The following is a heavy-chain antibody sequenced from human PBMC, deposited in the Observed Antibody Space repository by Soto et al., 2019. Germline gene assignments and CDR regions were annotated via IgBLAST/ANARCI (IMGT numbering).Heavy chain of an antibody. Sequence: GGSLRLSCAASGFTFSSYAMSWVRQAPGKGLEWVSAISGSGGSTYYADSVKGRFTISRDNSKNTLYLQMNSLRAEDTAVYYCAKINLELLVYYYYYYMDVWGKGTTVTVSS. J-gene: IGHJ6*03. V-gene: IGHV3-23*01. D-gene: IGHD1-7*01. CDR2: ISGSGGST. CDR1: GFTFSSYA. CDR3: AKINLELLVYYYYYYMDV.